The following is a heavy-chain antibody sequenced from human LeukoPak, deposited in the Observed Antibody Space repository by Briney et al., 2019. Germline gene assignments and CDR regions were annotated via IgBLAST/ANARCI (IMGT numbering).Heavy chain of an antibody. CDR1: GGSISGYY. CDR3: ARASPCSGGSCYSKDFDY. J-gene: IGHJ4*02. CDR2: INHSGST. Sequence: SETLSLTCTVSGGSISGYYWSWIRQPPGKGLEWIGEINHSGSTNYNPSLKSRVTISVDTSKNQFSLKLSSVTAADTAVYYCARASPCSGGSCYSKDFDYWGQGTLVTVSS. V-gene: IGHV4-34*01. D-gene: IGHD2-15*01.